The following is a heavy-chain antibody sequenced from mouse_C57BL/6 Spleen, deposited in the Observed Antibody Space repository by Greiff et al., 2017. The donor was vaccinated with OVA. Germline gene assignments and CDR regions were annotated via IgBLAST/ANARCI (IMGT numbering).Heavy chain of an antibody. Sequence: VQLQQSGPELVKPGASVKISCKASGYTFTDYYMNWVKQSHGKSLEWIGDINPNNGGTSYNQKFKGKATLTVDKSSSTAYMELRSLTSEDSAVYYCARRFHYYGSSYDYYAMDYWGQGTSVTVSS. CDR3: ARRFHYYGSSYDYYAMDY. CDR2: INPNNGGT. J-gene: IGHJ4*01. V-gene: IGHV1-26*01. CDR1: GYTFTDYY. D-gene: IGHD1-1*01.